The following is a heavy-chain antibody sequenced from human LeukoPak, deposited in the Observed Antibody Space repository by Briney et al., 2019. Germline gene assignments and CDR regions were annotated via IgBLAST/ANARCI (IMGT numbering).Heavy chain of an antibody. CDR3: VRHLSAGRPAFDI. CDR2: IYYSGST. Sequence: SETLSLTCTVSGGSINSYYWSWIRQPPGKGLEWIGYIYYSGSTNYNPSLKSRVTISVDTSNNKFSLKLTSLTAADTAVYYCVRHLSAGRPAFDIWGQGTMVTVPS. J-gene: IGHJ3*02. V-gene: IGHV4-59*08. D-gene: IGHD2-15*01. CDR1: GGSINSYY.